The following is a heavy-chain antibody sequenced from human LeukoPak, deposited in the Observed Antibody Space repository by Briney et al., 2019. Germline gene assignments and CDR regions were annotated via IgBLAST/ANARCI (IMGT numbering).Heavy chain of an antibody. Sequence: ASVKVSCKASGYTFTSYGISWVRQAPGQGLEWMGWISAYNGNTNYAQKLQGRVTTTTDTATSTAYMELRSLRSDGTAVYYCARGDLRITMIVVVQLPPDYWGQGTLVTVSS. CDR3: ARGDLRITMIVVVQLPPDY. V-gene: IGHV1-18*01. D-gene: IGHD3-22*01. J-gene: IGHJ4*02. CDR2: ISAYNGNT. CDR1: GYTFTSYG.